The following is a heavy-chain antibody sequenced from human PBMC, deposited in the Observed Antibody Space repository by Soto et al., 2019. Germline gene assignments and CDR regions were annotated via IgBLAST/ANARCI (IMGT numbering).Heavy chain of an antibody. Sequence: EVQLLESGGGLVEPGGSLRLSCAASGFTFRSYAMTWVRQAPGKGLEWVSYTGGGGVSTYYADSVKGRFTSSRDDSKNTLYLQMNSLRAEDTSRYYCAKIVGGGSHHDAFDIWGQGTMVTVSS. D-gene: IGHD2-15*01. V-gene: IGHV3-23*01. CDR1: GFTFRSYA. CDR2: TGGGGVST. J-gene: IGHJ3*02. CDR3: AKIVGGGSHHDAFDI.